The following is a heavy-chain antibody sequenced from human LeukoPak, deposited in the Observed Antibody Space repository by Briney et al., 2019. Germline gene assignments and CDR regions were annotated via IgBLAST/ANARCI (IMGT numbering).Heavy chain of an antibody. CDR2: IYYSGTT. J-gene: IGHJ4*02. CDR1: GGSISSGSYS. CDR3: ARQYSSVWQSFDW. D-gene: IGHD6-19*01. V-gene: IGHV4-39*01. Sequence: SETLSLTCTVSGGSISSGSYSWGWIRQPPGKGPEWIGTIYYSGTTYYNPSLRSRLTISVDTSKNQFSLTLSSVTAADTAVYYCARQYSSVWQSFDWWGQGSLVTVSS.